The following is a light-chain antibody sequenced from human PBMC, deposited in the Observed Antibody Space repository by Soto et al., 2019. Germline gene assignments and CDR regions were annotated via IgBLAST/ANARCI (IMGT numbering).Light chain of an antibody. CDR2: EVR. CDR1: RSDIGAYNR. J-gene: IGLJ2*01. CDR3: SSYTSSNTLI. V-gene: IGLV2-18*02. Sequence: QSALTQPPSVSGSSGQPVTLPCTGPRSDIGAYNRVSWYQQPPGTAPKLMIYEVRDRTSGVPDRFSGSKSGNTASLTISGLQAEDEADYYCSSYTSSNTLIFGGGTKLTVL.